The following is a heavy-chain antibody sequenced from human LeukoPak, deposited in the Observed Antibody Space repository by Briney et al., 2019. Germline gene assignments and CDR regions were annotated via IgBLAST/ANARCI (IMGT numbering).Heavy chain of an antibody. Sequence: PGGSLRLSCAASGFSFSSYAMHWFRQAPGKGLEWMALISYDASIIYYADSVRGRFTISRDNSKNTLYLQMNSLRAEDAAVYFCAKAPVTSCRGAYCYPFDSWGQGTLVTVSS. D-gene: IGHD2-21*01. CDR1: GFSFSSYA. J-gene: IGHJ4*02. CDR3: AKAPVTSCRGAYCYPFDS. CDR2: ISYDASII. V-gene: IGHV3-30*04.